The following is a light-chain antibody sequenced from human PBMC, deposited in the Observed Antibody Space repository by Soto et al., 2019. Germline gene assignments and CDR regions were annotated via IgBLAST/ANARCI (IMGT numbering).Light chain of an antibody. CDR1: QSVSSY. V-gene: IGKV3-11*01. J-gene: IGKJ3*01. Sequence: EIVLTQSPATLSLSPGERATLSCRASQSVSSYLAWYQQKPGQAPRLLIYDASNRATGIPARFSGSGSGTDVTLTISSLVPADFAVYYCQQRSNWPRIFTFGPGTKVDIK. CDR2: DAS. CDR3: QQRSNWPRIFT.